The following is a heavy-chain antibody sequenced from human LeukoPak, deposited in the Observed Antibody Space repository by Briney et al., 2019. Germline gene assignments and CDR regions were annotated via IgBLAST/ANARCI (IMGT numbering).Heavy chain of an antibody. CDR3: ARLGLR. D-gene: IGHD3-16*01. V-gene: IGHV4-34*01. CDR1: GFTFSSYE. Sequence: GSLRLSCAASGFTFSSYEMNWIRQPPGKGLEWIGEINHSGSTNYNPSLKSRVTISVDTSKNQFSLKLSSVTAADTAVYYCARLGLRWGQGTLVTVSS. CDR2: INHSGST. J-gene: IGHJ4*02.